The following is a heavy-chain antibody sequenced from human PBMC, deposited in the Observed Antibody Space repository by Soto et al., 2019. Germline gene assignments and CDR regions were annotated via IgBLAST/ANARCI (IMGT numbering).Heavy chain of an antibody. CDR1: GFTFNSYA. Sequence: EVQLLESGGCLVQPGGSLRLSCGGSGFTFNSYAMTWVRQAPGQGLAWVSAISGSGGTTYYAHSVKGRFTISRDQSKDTLYLQMNSLRAEDTAIYYCAKDRHYGSGTYSDSYLDYWGQGTLVTVSS. D-gene: IGHD3-10*01. J-gene: IGHJ4*02. CDR3: AKDRHYGSGTYSDSYLDY. V-gene: IGHV3-23*01. CDR2: ISGSGGTT.